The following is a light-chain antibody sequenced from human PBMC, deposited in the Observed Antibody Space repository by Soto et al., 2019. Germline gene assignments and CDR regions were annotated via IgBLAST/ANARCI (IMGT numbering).Light chain of an antibody. J-gene: IGKJ3*01. CDR1: QSLLYSNGYNY. Sequence: DIVMTQSPLSLPVTPGEPASISCRSSQSLLYSNGYNYLDCYLQKPGQSQQLLIYLGSNRSSGAPGRSSGCDRCTDFTLNITRVEAEAVWVYYYMEAHQCPPFFDPGTKV. CDR3: MEAHQCPPF. CDR2: LGS. V-gene: IGKV2-28*01.